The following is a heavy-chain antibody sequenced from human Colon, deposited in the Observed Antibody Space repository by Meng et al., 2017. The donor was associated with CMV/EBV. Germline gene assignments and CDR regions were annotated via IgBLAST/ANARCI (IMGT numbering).Heavy chain of an antibody. V-gene: IGHV3-30*04. CDR3: ARDHYCSSTSCQPVLFDY. Sequence: GESLKISCAASGFTLSSFAMHWVRQTPGKGLEWVAVISYDGSSKYYADSVKGRFTIASDNSKNTLYLQMNSLRAEDTAVYYCARDHYCSSTSCQPVLFDYWGQGTLVTV. J-gene: IGHJ4*02. CDR2: ISYDGSSK. CDR1: GFTLSSFA. D-gene: IGHD2-2*01.